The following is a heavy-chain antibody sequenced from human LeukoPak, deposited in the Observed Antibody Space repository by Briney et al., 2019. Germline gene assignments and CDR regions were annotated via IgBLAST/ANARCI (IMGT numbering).Heavy chain of an antibody. D-gene: IGHD6-19*01. J-gene: IGHJ4*02. CDR1: GFSLSTSGMC. CDR2: IDWDGDK. CDR3: ARKGSAWNYFDY. Sequence: SGPTLVNPTQTLTLTCTFSGFSLSTSGMCVSWMRQPPGKALEWLARIDWDGDKWYSTSLKTRLTISKDTSKNQVVLTMTNMDPVDTATYYCARKGSAWNYFDYWGQGALVTVSS. V-gene: IGHV2-70*11.